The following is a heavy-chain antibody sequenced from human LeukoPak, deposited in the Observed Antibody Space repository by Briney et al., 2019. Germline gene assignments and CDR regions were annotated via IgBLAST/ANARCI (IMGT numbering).Heavy chain of an antibody. CDR3: AKAPTTGASSSLGYFDY. V-gene: IGHV3-23*01. J-gene: IGHJ4*02. D-gene: IGHD1-1*01. CDR2: ISGTGGTT. Sequence: GGSLRLSCAASGFTFSSYAMGWVRQAPGKGLEWVSIISGTGGTTYYADSVKGRFTISRDNSKNTLYLQMNSLRAEDTAVYYCAKAPTTGASSSLGYFDYWGQGTLVTVSS. CDR1: GFTFSSYA.